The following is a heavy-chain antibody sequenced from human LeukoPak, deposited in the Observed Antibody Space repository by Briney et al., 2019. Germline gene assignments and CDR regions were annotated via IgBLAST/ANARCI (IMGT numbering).Heavy chain of an antibody. D-gene: IGHD1-26*01. J-gene: IGHJ6*03. Sequence: PGGSLRLSCVASGFTFSSYWMTWVRQAPGKGLEWVANIKTDGSQIYYVDSVKGRFTISRDNAKNSLYLQMNSLRAEDTAVYYCAKGRGWEASYYYYMDVWGKGTTVTISS. V-gene: IGHV3-7*01. CDR2: IKTDGSQI. CDR3: AKGRGWEASYYYYMDV. CDR1: GFTFSSYW.